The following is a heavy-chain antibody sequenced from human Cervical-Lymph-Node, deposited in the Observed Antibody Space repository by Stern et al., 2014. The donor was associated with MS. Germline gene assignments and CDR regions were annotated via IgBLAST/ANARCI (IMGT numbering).Heavy chain of an antibody. Sequence: MQLVESGGGLVKPGGSLRLSCAASGFTFSDYYMSWIRQAPGQGLEWVSCISSSSSTIYYADSVQGRFTISRDNAKNSLYLQMNSLRAEDTALYYCASWAYDQDYWGQGTLVTVSS. CDR3: ASWAYDQDY. D-gene: IGHD3-22*01. CDR1: GFTFSDYY. V-gene: IGHV3-11*01. J-gene: IGHJ4*02. CDR2: ISSSSSTI.